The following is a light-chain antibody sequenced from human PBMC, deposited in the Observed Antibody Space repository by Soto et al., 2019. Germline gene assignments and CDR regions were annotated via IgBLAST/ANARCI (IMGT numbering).Light chain of an antibody. CDR1: QGISSS. J-gene: IGKJ4*01. CDR3: QQFTKCPQLT. CDR2: DAY. Sequence: AIQLTQSPASLSASVGDRVTITCRASQGISSSLAWYQQKPGQAPKLLIYDAYNMEGDVPSRFSGSGSGTQFTLTITSLQSEDSATYYCQQFTKCPQLTFGEGTKVDIK. V-gene: IGKV1D-13*01.